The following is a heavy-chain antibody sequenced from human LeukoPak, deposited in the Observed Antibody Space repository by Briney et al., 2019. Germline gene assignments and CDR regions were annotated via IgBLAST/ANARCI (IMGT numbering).Heavy chain of an antibody. J-gene: IGHJ4*02. Sequence: ASVKVSCKASGYTFTGYYMHWVRQAPGQGLEWMGRINPNSGGTNYAQKFQGRVTKTRDTSISTAYMELSRLRSDDTAVYYCARDPGDNWNDMDYWGQGTLVTVSS. D-gene: IGHD1-1*01. V-gene: IGHV1-2*06. CDR2: INPNSGGT. CDR1: GYTFTGYY. CDR3: ARDPGDNWNDMDY.